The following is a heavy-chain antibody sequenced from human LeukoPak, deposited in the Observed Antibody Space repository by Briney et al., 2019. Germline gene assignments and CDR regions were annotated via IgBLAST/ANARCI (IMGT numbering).Heavy chain of an antibody. CDR3: ANEAGVVATNESCDI. CDR2: ISYDGSNK. Sequence: GGSLRLSCAASGFTFSSYGMHWVRQAPGKGLEWVAVISYDGSNKYYADSVKRRFPISRDNSKNTLYLQMNSLRGEDMAVYYCANEAGVVATNESCDIGGQGTMVTVSS. V-gene: IGHV3-30*18. J-gene: IGHJ3*02. D-gene: IGHD2-15*01. CDR1: GFTFSSYG.